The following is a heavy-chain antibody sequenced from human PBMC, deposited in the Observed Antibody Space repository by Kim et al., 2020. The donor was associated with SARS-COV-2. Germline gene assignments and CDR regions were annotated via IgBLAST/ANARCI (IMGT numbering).Heavy chain of an antibody. CDR3: ANLHDALDYGDYHGY. J-gene: IGHJ4*02. V-gene: IGHV3-9*01. D-gene: IGHD4-17*01. CDR2: ISWNSGSI. CDR1: GFTFDDYA. Sequence: GGSLRLSCAASGFTFDDYAMHWVRQAPGKGLEWVSGISWNSGSIGYADSVKGRFTISRDNAKNSLYLQMNSLRAEDTALYYCANLHDALDYGDYHGYWGQGTLVTVSS.